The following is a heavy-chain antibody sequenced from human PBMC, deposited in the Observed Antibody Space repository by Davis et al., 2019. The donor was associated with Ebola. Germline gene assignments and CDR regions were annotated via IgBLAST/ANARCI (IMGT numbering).Heavy chain of an antibody. CDR1: GDTVFGKSGA. J-gene: IGHJ4*02. Sequence: HSQTLSLTCAISGDTVFGKSGAWNWIRQSPSRGLEWLGRTYYTSKWFNDYAVSVKSRITINPDTPKNQFSLEVNSVTPEDTAVYYCARGWLRRYLDYWGQGIPVTVSS. V-gene: IGHV6-1*01. D-gene: IGHD3-9*01. CDR2: TYYTSKWFN. CDR3: ARGWLRRYLDY.